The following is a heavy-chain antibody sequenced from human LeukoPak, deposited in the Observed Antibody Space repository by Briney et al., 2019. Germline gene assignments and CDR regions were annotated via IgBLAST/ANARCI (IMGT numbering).Heavy chain of an antibody. CDR1: GFTFSSYG. Sequence: GGSLRLSCAASGFTFSSYGMHWVRQAPGKGLEWVAFIRYDGSNKYYADSVKGRFTISRDNSKNTLYLQMNSLRAEDTAVYYCATDKRIPIVVVPAASRDYWGQGTLVTVSS. D-gene: IGHD2-2*01. J-gene: IGHJ4*02. V-gene: IGHV3-30*02. CDR3: ATDKRIPIVVVPAASRDY. CDR2: IRYDGSNK.